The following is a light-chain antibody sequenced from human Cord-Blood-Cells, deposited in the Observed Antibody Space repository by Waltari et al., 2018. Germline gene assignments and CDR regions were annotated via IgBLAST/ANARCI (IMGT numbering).Light chain of an antibody. V-gene: IGKV1-39*01. CDR1: QSISSY. Sequence: IQMTQSPSSLSASVEDRVTITCREIQSISSYLTWYPQKPGRAPKLLIYAASSLHSGVPSRFSGSGSGTDFTLTISSLQPEDFATYYCQQSYTTPFTFGPGTKVDIQ. CDR2: AAS. CDR3: QQSYTTPFT. J-gene: IGKJ3*01.